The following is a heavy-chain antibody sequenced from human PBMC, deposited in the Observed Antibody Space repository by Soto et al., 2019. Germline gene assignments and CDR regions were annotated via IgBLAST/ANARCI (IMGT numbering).Heavy chain of an antibody. CDR1: GGSISSGDYY. V-gene: IGHV4-30-4*01. CDR3: ARGGAAAGTLYYYYGMDV. J-gene: IGHJ6*02. Sequence: SETLSLTCTVSGGSISSGDYYWSWIRQPPGKGLEWIGYIYYSGSTYYNPSLKSRVTISVDTSKNQFSLKLSSVTAADTAVYYCARGGAAAGTLYYYYGMDVWGQGTTVTVSS. CDR2: IYYSGST. D-gene: IGHD6-13*01.